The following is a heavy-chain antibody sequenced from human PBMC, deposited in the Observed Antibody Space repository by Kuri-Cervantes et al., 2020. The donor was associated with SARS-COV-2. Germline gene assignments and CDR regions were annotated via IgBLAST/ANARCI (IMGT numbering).Heavy chain of an antibody. CDR2: IYTSGST. Sequence: SETLSLTCAVSGYSISSGYYWSWIRQPAGKGLEWIGRIYTSGSTNYDPSLKSRVTMSVDTSKNQFSLKLSSVTAADTAVYYCGKVSWLQLWHRYSDSWGQGTLVTVSS. CDR1: GYSISSGYY. D-gene: IGHD5-24*01. J-gene: IGHJ4*02. CDR3: GKVSWLQLWHRYSDS. V-gene: IGHV4-4*07.